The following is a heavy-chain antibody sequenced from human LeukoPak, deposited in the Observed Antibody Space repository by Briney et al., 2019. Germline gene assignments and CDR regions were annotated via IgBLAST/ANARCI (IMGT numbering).Heavy chain of an antibody. V-gene: IGHV3-7*01. CDR1: GFTFSSYW. D-gene: IGHD2-15*01. Sequence: GGSLRLSCAASGFTFSSYWMSWVRQAPGKGLEWVANIKQDGSEKYYVDSVKGRFTISRDDAKNSLYLQMNSLRAKDTAVYYCARDLGYCSGDTCHNWFDPWGQGTLVTVSS. CDR3: ARDLGYCSGDTCHNWFDP. J-gene: IGHJ5*02. CDR2: IKQDGSEK.